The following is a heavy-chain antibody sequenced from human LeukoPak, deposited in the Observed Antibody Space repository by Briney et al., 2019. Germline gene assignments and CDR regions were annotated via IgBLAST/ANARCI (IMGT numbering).Heavy chain of an antibody. CDR3: ARSPPPAIYYDSSGYYYFDY. J-gene: IGHJ4*02. V-gene: IGHV3-20*04. Sequence: PGGSLRLSCAASAFTFDDYGMSWVRQAPGKGLEWVSGINWNGGSTGYADSVKGRFTISRDNAKNSLYLQMNSLRAEDTALYYCARSPPPAIYYDSSGYYYFDYWGQGTPVTVSS. CDR1: AFTFDDYG. D-gene: IGHD3-22*01. CDR2: INWNGGST.